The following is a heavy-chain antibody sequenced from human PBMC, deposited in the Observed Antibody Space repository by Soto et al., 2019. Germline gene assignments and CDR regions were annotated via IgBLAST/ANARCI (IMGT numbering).Heavy chain of an antibody. Sequence: GASVKVSCKASGYTFTSYYMHWVRQAPGQGLEWMGIINPSGGSTSYAQKFQGRVTMTRDTSTSTVYMELSSLRSEDTAVYYCARGVGSSPYYYYGMDVWGQGTTVTVSS. CDR3: ARGVGSSPYYYYGMDV. CDR1: GYTFTSYY. V-gene: IGHV1-46*01. CDR2: INPSGGST. J-gene: IGHJ6*02. D-gene: IGHD6-13*01.